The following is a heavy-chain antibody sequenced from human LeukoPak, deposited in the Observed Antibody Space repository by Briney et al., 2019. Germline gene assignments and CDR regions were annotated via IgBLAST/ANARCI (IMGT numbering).Heavy chain of an antibody. V-gene: IGHV3-9*01. CDR3: AKDYYYDSSGYYWAPGDY. CDR1: GFTFDDYA. D-gene: IGHD3-22*01. J-gene: IGHJ4*02. CDR2: ISWNSGSI. Sequence: GGSLRLSSAASGFTFDDYAMHWVRQAPGKGLEWVSGISWNSGSIGYADSVKGRFTISRDNAKNSLYLQMNSLRAEDTALYYCAKDYYYDSSGYYWAPGDYWGQGTLVTVSS.